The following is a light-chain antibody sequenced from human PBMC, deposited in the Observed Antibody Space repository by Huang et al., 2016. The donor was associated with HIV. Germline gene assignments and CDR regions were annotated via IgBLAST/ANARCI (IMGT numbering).Light chain of an antibody. J-gene: IGKJ2*01. CDR1: QSLLHSDGNNY. V-gene: IGKV2-28*01. CDR2: LGS. CDR3: MQGLRTPRT. Sequence: DVVMTQSPLSLPVTPGEPAYISCRSSQSLLHSDGNNYFDWYLQKPGQSPQLLIYLGSNRASGVPERFSGSGSGTDFTLKISRVEAEDVGVYYCMQGLRTPRTFGQGTRLEIK.